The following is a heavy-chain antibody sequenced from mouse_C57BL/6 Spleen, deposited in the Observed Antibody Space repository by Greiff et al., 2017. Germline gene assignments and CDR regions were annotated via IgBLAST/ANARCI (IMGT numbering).Heavy chain of an antibody. CDR1: GISITTGNYR. D-gene: IGHD1-1*01. CDR2: IYYSGTI. J-gene: IGHJ2*01. CDR3: ARENGSSYSFDY. V-gene: IGHV3-5*01. Sequence: DVKLQESGPGLVKPSQTVFLTCTVTGISITTGNYRWSWIRQFPGNKLEWIGYIYYSGTITYNPSLTSRTTITRDTPKNQFFLEMNSLTAEDTATYYCARENGSSYSFDYWGQGTTLTVSS.